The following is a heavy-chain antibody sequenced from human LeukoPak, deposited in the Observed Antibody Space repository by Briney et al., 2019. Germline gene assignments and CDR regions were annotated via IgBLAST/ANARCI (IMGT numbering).Heavy chain of an antibody. CDR1: AFTVSNNY. V-gene: IGHV3-72*01. J-gene: IGHJ4*01. Sequence: GGSLRLSCAASAFTVSNNYMSWVRQAPGKGLAWAARTSNKVNSYTTAYAASVTGRFTASRDDTSNSVYLQMNSTKTEDTAVNNCASSIDGKCRRIIYFAYCPHRSLITVSS. CDR2: TSNKVNSYTT. D-gene: IGHD4-23*01. CDR3: ASSIDGKCRRIIYFAY.